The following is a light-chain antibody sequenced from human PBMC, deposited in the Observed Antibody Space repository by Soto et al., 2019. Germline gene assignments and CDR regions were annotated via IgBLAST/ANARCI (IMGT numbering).Light chain of an antibody. V-gene: IGLV2-14*01. J-gene: IGLJ1*01. Sequence: QSALPQPASGSGSPRPSSTISCTGTSSDVGGYNYVSWYQQHPGKAPKVMIYDVSNRPSGVSNRFSGSKSGNTASLTISGLQAEDDADYDCSSYTSSSTDVFGTGTQLTVL. CDR2: DVS. CDR3: SSYTSSSTDV. CDR1: SSDVGGYNY.